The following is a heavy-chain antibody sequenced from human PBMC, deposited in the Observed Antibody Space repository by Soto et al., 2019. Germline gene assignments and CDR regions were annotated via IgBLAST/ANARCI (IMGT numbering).Heavy chain of an antibody. D-gene: IGHD1-26*01. CDR1: GYSFTSYW. J-gene: IGHJ4*02. V-gene: IGHV5-10-1*01. CDR3: AVHRELGQFDY. Sequence: GESLKISCKGSGYSFTSYWISWVRQMPGKGLEWMGRIDPSDSYTNYSPSFQGHVTISADKSISTSYLQWSSLKASDTAMYYCAVHRELGQFDYWCQGTLVAVSS. CDR2: IDPSDSYT.